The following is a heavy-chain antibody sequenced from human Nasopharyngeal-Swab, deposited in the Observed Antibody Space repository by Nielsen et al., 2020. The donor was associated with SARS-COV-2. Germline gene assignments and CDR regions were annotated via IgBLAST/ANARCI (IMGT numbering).Heavy chain of an antibody. CDR1: GFTFSSFG. CDR2: IAHDASNE. V-gene: IGHV3-30*18. Sequence: GESLKISCAASGFTFSSFGMHWVRQAPGKGLEWVAFIAHDASNEYYGDSVKGRFSISRDSSKNTLYLQMNSLRAEDTAVYYCAKVLAVAGTGDYWGQGTLVTVSS. J-gene: IGHJ4*02. D-gene: IGHD6-19*01. CDR3: AKVLAVAGTGDY.